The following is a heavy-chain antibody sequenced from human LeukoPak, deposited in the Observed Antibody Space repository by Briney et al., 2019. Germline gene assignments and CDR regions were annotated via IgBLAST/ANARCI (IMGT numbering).Heavy chain of an antibody. CDR3: ARERGLELLYWFDP. CDR2: IYYSGST. Sequence: SETLSLTCTVYGGSISSSSYYWGWIRQPPGKGLDWIGNIYYSGSTYYNPSLKSRVTISVGTSKNQFSLRLSSVTAADTAVYFCARERGLELLYWFDPWGQGTLVTVSS. J-gene: IGHJ5*02. CDR1: GGSISSSSYY. D-gene: IGHD1-7*01. V-gene: IGHV4-39*07.